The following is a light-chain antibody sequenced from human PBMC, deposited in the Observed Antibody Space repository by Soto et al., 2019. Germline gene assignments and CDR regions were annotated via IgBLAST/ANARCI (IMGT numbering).Light chain of an antibody. V-gene: IGLV2-14*01. CDR3: SSYTSSSTYVV. J-gene: IGLJ2*01. CDR2: DVS. Sequence: QSALTQPASVSGSPGQSITISCTGTSSGVGGYNYVSWYQQHPDKAPKLMIYDVSNRPSGVSNRFSGSKSGNPASLSISGLQAEDEADYYCSSYTSSSTYVVFGGGTKLTVL. CDR1: SSGVGGYNY.